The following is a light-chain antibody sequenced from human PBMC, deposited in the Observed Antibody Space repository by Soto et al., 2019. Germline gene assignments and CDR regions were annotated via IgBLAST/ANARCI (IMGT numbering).Light chain of an antibody. CDR2: EVS. V-gene: IGLV2-14*01. J-gene: IGLJ3*02. CDR3: CSDTISSPPWV. CDR1: SSDVGGYNY. Sequence: QSVLTQPASVSGSPGQSITISCTGTSSDVGGYNYFSWYQQHPGKAPKLMIYEVSNRPSGVSNRFSGSKSGNSASLTISRFQAEDEADCEGCSDTISSPPWVFGGGTKLTVL.